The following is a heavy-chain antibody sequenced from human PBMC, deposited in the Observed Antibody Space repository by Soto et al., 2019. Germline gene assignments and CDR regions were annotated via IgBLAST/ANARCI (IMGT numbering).Heavy chain of an antibody. CDR1: GFTFSSYS. J-gene: IGHJ4*02. CDR3: ARDRSHYSSSWYGDY. Sequence: GGSLRLSCAASGFTFSSYSMNWVRQAPGRGLEWVSSISTSSSYIYYADPVEGRFTISRDNAKNSLYLQMNSLRAEDTAVYYCARDRSHYSSSWYGDYWGQGTLVTVSS. CDR2: ISTSSSYI. D-gene: IGHD6-13*01. V-gene: IGHV3-21*01.